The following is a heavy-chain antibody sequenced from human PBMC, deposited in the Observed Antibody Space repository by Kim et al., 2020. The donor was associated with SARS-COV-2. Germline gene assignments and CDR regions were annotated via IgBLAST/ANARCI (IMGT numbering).Heavy chain of an antibody. D-gene: IGHD6-13*01. CDR3: ARVPYSSSWYGDAEASFQH. Sequence: GGSLRLSCAASGFTFSSYAMHWVRQAPGKGLEWVAVISYDGSNKYYADSVKGRFTISRDNSKNTLYLQMNSLRAEDTAVYYCARVPYSSSWYGDAEASFQHWGQGTLVTVSS. V-gene: IGHV3-30-3*01. CDR1: GFTFSSYA. J-gene: IGHJ1*01. CDR2: ISYDGSNK.